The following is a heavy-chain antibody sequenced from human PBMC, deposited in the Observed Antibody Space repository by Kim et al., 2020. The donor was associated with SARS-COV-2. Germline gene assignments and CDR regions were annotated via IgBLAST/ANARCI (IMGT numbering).Heavy chain of an antibody. J-gene: IGHJ4*02. Sequence: SETLSLTCTVSGGSVTTSTYYWGWIRQPPGKGLEWIGSINYRGTTYYNPSFQSRVTMSVDTSDNQFSLKLTSVTAGDTAIYYCASHSYYYDTTGSYYYFDYGGQGAPVTVSA. V-gene: IGHV4-39*01. CDR3: ASHSYYYDTTGSYYYFDY. CDR2: INYRGTT. CDR1: GGSVTTSTYY. D-gene: IGHD3-22*01.